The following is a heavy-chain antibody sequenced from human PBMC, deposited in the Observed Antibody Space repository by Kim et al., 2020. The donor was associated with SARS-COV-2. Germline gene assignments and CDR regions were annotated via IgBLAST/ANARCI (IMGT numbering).Heavy chain of an antibody. CDR2: ISTGSSTI. J-gene: IGHJ4*02. D-gene: IGHD3-22*01. V-gene: IGHV3-48*02. CDR3: ARATYYYDRHFDY. Sequence: GGSRRLSCAASGFTFSSYSMNWVRQAPGKGLQWISYISTGSSTIYYADSVKGRFTISRDNAKNSLYLQMNSLRDEDTAVYYCARATYYYDRHFDYWGQGTLVTVSS. CDR1: GFTFSSYS.